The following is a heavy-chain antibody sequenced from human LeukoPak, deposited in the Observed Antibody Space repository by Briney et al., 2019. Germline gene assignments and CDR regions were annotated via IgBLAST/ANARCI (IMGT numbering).Heavy chain of an antibody. D-gene: IGHD6-6*01. CDR1: GFTFSSYA. CDR2: ISSSSSYI. J-gene: IGHJ4*02. CDR3: ARDMIAARPGGFDY. V-gene: IGHV3-21*01. Sequence: PGGSLRLSCAASGFTFSSYAMSWVRQAPGKGLEWVSSISSSSSYIYYADSVKGRFTISRDNAKNSLYLQMNSLRAEDTAVYYCARDMIAARPGGFDYWGQGTLVTVSS.